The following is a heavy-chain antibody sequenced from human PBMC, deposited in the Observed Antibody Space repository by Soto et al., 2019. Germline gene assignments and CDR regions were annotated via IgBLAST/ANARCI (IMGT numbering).Heavy chain of an antibody. CDR2: ISAYNGNT. Sequence: ASVKVCCKASGYTLTSYGISWVRQAPGQGLEWMGWISAYNGNTNYAQKLQGRVTMTTDTSTSTAYMELRSLRSDDTAVYYCARFNDFWSGYYYYYGMDVWGQGTTVTVSS. CDR3: ARFNDFWSGYYYYYGMDV. V-gene: IGHV1-18*01. CDR1: GYTLTSYG. D-gene: IGHD3-3*01. J-gene: IGHJ6*02.